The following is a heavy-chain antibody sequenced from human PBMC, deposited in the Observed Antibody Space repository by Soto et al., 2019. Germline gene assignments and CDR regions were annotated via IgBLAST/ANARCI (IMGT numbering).Heavy chain of an antibody. V-gene: IGHV1-8*01. Sequence: ASVKVSCKASGYTFTNYEINWVRQATGQGLEWMGWMNPGSGNTGYAHKFQGRVTMTRNISISTAYMELSRLGSDDTAIYYCARMSSSGSLNWFDPWGQGTLVTVSS. CDR1: GYTFTNYE. CDR3: ARMSSSGSLNWFDP. D-gene: IGHD3-10*01. J-gene: IGHJ5*02. CDR2: MNPGSGNT.